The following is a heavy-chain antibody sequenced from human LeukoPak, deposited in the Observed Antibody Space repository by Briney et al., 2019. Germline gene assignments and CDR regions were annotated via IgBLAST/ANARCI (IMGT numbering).Heavy chain of an antibody. CDR1: GFTFSSYS. CDR2: ISTSNSYI. CDR3: AAHQLLSFDY. D-gene: IGHD1-1*01. J-gene: IGHJ4*02. V-gene: IGHV3-21*01. Sequence: GGSLRLSCAASGFTFSSYSMNWVRQARGKGLEWVSSISTSNSYIYYADSVKGRFTISRDNAKNSLYLQMNSLRAEDTAVYYCAAHQLLSFDYWGQGTLVTVSS.